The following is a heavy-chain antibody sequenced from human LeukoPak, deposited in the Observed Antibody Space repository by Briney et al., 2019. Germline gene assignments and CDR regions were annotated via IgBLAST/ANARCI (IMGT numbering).Heavy chain of an antibody. CDR1: GFTFRSYW. V-gene: IGHV3-74*01. CDR2: INSDGSST. D-gene: IGHD3-22*01. CDR3: ARGGYYYDSSGYYYSPDY. Sequence: GSLRLSCAASGFTFRSYWMYWVRQAPGKGLVWVSRINSDGSSTSYADSVKGRFTISRDNAKNTLYLQMNSLRAEDTAVYYCARGGYYYDSSGYYYSPDYWGQGTLVTVSS. J-gene: IGHJ4*02.